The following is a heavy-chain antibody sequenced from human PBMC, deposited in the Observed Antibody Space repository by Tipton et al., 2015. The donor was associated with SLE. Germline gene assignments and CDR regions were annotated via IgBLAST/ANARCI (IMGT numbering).Heavy chain of an antibody. CDR1: GFIFRNHY. D-gene: IGHD1-26*01. J-gene: IGHJ4*02. V-gene: IGHV3-74*03. CDR3: ARYSSGSLDS. CDR2: ISDGSST. Sequence: SLRLSCAGSGFIFRNHYITWVRQVPGEGLEWVSRISDGSSTTYADSVKGRFTISRDNAKNTLYLQMNSLRAEDTAVYYCARYSSGSLDSWGQGTLVTVSS.